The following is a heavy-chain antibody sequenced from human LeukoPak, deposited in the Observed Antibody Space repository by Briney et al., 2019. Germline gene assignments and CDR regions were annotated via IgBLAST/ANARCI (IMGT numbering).Heavy chain of an antibody. CDR3: AKRWATTAATDAFDL. D-gene: IGHD2-21*02. CDR1: GFTFGSYA. V-gene: IGHV3-23*01. Sequence: GGSLRLSCAASGFTFGSYAMGWVRQAPGKGLQWVSTISASDGSTLYADSVKGRFTISRDNSENTLFLQMSSLRGDDTAVYYCAKRWATTAATDAFDLWGQGTMVTVSS. CDR2: ISASDGST. J-gene: IGHJ3*01.